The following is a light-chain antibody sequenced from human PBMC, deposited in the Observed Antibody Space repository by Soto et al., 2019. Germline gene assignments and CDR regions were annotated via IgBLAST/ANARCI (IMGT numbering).Light chain of an antibody. J-gene: IGKJ1*01. CDR1: QSVSSK. Sequence: EIVMTQSPATLSVSPGGRATLSCTASQSVSSKLAWYQQKPGQAPRLLIYGASTRATGIPARFSGSGSGTEFTLTISSLQSEDFAVYFCQQYNNWPPWTFGQGTKVEIK. V-gene: IGKV3-15*01. CDR2: GAS. CDR3: QQYNNWPPWT.